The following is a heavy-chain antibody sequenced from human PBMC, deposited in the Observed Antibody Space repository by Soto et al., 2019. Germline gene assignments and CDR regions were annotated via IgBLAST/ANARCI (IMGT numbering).Heavy chain of an antibody. CDR2: INAGNGNT. CDR3: ARVRGFYDFWSGYATSYGMDV. J-gene: IGHJ6*02. Sequence: ASVKVSCKASGYTFTSYAMHWVRQAPGQRLEWMGWINAGNGNTKYSQKFQGRVTITRDTSASTAYMELSSLRSEDTAVYYCARVRGFYDFWSGYATSYGMDVWGQGTTVTVS. D-gene: IGHD3-3*01. CDR1: GYTFTSYA. V-gene: IGHV1-3*01.